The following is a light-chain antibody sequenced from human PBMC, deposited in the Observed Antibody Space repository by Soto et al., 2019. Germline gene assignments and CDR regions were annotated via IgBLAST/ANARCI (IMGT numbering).Light chain of an antibody. V-gene: IGKV3-20*01. CDR1: QSVSTRS. J-gene: IGKJ1*01. Sequence: EIVLTQSPGTLSLSPGERATLSCRASQSVSTRSLAWYQQKPGQAPRLLISGASSRAADIPDRFSGSGSGTDFTLTINRLEPEEFAVYYWQQYDSSPRTFGQGTKVE. CDR2: GAS. CDR3: QQYDSSPRT.